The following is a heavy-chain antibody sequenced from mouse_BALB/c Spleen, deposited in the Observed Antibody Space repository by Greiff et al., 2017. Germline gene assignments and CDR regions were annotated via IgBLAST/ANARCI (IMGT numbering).Heavy chain of an antibody. V-gene: IGHV3-2*02. CDR3: ARGLTGTSYYAMDY. CDR2: ISYSGST. Sequence: EVQRVESGPGLVKPSQSLSLTCTVTGYSITSDYAWNWIRQFPGNKLEWMGYISYSGSTSYNPSLKSRISITRDTSKNQFFLQLNSVTTEDTATYYCARGLTGTSYYAMDYWGQGTSVTVSS. J-gene: IGHJ4*01. CDR1: GYSITSDYA. D-gene: IGHD4-1*01.